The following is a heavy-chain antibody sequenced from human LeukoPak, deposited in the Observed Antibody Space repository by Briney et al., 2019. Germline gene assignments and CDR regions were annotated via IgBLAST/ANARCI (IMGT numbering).Heavy chain of an antibody. CDR3: ARDPRKQWLASTVDY. Sequence: ASVKVSCKVSGYTLTELSMHWVRQAPGKGLEWMGGFDPEDGETIYAQKFQGRVTMTEDTSTDTAYMELSSLRSDDTAVYYCARDPRKQWLASTVDYWGQGTLVTVSS. D-gene: IGHD6-19*01. J-gene: IGHJ4*02. CDR1: GYTLTELS. V-gene: IGHV1-24*01. CDR2: FDPEDGET.